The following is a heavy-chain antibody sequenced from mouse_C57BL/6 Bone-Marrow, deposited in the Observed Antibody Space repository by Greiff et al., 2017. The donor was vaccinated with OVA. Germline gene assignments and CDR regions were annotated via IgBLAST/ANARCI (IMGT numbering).Heavy chain of an antibody. CDR1: GFTFSSYG. V-gene: IGHV5-6*01. CDR2: ISSGGSYT. Sequence: EVQLVESGGDLVKPGGSLKLSCAASGFTFSSYGMSWVRQTPDKRLEWVATISSGGSYTYYPDSVKGRFTISRDNAKNTLYLQMSSLKSEDTAMYYCARRDYYGSYYYAMDYWGQGTSVTVSS. CDR3: ARRDYYGSYYYAMDY. J-gene: IGHJ4*01. D-gene: IGHD1-1*01.